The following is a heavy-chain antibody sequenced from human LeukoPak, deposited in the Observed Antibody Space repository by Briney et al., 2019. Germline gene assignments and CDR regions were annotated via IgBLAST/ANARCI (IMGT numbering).Heavy chain of an antibody. Sequence: SETLSLTCAVYGGSFSGYYWSWIRQPPGKGLEWIGEINHSGSTNYNPSLKSRATISVDTSRNQFSLRLTSVTAADTAVYFCARGDYRDYTFYMWGQGTMVTVSS. J-gene: IGHJ3*02. D-gene: IGHD4-17*01. CDR1: GGSFSGYY. V-gene: IGHV4-34*01. CDR3: ARGDYRDYTFYM. CDR2: INHSGST.